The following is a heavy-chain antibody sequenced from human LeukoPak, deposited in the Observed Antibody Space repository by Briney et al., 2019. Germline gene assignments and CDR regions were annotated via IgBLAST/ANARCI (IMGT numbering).Heavy chain of an antibody. J-gene: IGHJ4*02. D-gene: IGHD5-12*01. Sequence: SGTLSLTCAVSGGSISSGSWWSWVRQPPGKGLEWIGEIYHSGSTNYNPSLKSRVTISVDKSKNQFSLKLSSVTAADTAVFYCARVAYSGYDYRGYFDYWGQGTLVTVSS. V-gene: IGHV4-4*02. CDR3: ARVAYSGYDYRGYFDY. CDR2: IYHSGST. CDR1: GGSISSGSW.